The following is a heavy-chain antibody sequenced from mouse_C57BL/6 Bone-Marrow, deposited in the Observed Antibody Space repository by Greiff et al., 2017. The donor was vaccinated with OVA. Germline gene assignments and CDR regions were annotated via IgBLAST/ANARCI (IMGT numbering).Heavy chain of an antibody. D-gene: IGHD2-4*01. CDR3: TRRDYWFAY. Sequence: EVKVEESGGGLVQPGGSMKLSCAASGFTFSDSCMDWVRQSPEKGLEWVAELRNKANNHATYYAESVKGRFTISRDDSKSSVYLQMNSLRAEDTGIYYCTRRDYWFAYWGQGTLVTVSA. CDR1: GFTFSDSC. CDR2: LRNKANNHAT. V-gene: IGHV6-6*01. J-gene: IGHJ3*01.